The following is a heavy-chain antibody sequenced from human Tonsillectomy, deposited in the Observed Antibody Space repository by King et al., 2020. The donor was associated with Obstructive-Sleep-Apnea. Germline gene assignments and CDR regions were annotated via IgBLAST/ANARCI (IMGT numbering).Heavy chain of an antibody. CDR3: ARQFQAEMATIFDY. CDR1: GGSIRMYY. V-gene: IGHV4-59*08. Sequence: QLQESGPGLVKPSETLSLTCTVSGGSIRMYYWRWIRQPPGKGLEGIGYFYYSGSTNYNPSLKSRVTISVDTSKNQFSLKRGSVTAADTAVYYCARQFQAEMATIFDYWGQGTLVTVSS. J-gene: IGHJ4*02. D-gene: IGHD5-24*01. CDR2: FYYSGST.